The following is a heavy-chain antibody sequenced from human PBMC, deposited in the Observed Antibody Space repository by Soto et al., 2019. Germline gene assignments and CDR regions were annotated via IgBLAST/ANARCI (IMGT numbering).Heavy chain of an antibody. CDR2: VGGGGDNI. CDR3: AKRDSGSGRSPPLINY. Sequence: QLLESGGGLVQPGGSLRLSCAASGFTFSSYSMNWVRQAPGKGLQWVATVGGGGDNIFYADSVNGRFTISRDDSQNMVFLQMNSLRPEDTAVYFCAKRDSGSGRSPPLINYWGQGTLVTVSS. D-gene: IGHD3-10*01. CDR1: GFTFSSYS. J-gene: IGHJ4*02. V-gene: IGHV3-23*01.